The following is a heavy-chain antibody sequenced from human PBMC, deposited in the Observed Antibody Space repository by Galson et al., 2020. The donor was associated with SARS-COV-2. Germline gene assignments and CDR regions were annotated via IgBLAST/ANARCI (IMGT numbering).Heavy chain of an antibody. CDR3: ARGGEYGSSSTDYYYGMDV. D-gene: IGHD6-6*01. V-gene: IGHV1-8*01. CDR2: MNPNSGNP. CDR1: GFTFTSYD. Sequence: ASVKVSCKASGFTFTSYDISWVRLATGQGLEWMGWMNPNSGNPAYAQKFQGRVTMTRNTSISTAYMELSSLRSEDTAVYYCARGGEYGSSSTDYYYGMDVWGQGTTVTVSS. J-gene: IGHJ6*02.